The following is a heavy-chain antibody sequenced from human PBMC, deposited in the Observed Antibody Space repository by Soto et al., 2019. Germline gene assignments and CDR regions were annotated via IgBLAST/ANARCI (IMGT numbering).Heavy chain of an antibody. CDR1: GFPFSSYW. CDR2: INSDGSST. D-gene: IGHD4-4*01. CDR3: ARVRDYTYCYYGMDV. Sequence: GGSLRLSCAASGFPFSSYWMHWVRQAPGKGLVWVSRINSDGSSTSYADSVKGRFTISRDNAKNTLYLQMNSLRAEDTAVYYCARVRDYTYCYYGMDVWGQGTTVTVSS. J-gene: IGHJ6*02. V-gene: IGHV3-74*01.